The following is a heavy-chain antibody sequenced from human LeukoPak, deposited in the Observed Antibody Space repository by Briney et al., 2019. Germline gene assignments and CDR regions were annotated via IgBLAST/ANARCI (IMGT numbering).Heavy chain of an antibody. CDR2: IYYSGST. CDR3: ARDRGVVVVAARSYYYYYYGMDV. D-gene: IGHD2-15*01. V-gene: IGHV4-59*01. J-gene: IGHJ6*04. CDR1: GGSISSYY. Sequence: SETLSLTCTVSGGSISSYYWSWIRQPPGKGLEWIGYIYYSGSTNYNPSLKSRVTISVDTSKNQFSLKLSSVTAADTAVYYCARDRGVVVVAARSYYYYYYGMDVWGKGTTVTVSS.